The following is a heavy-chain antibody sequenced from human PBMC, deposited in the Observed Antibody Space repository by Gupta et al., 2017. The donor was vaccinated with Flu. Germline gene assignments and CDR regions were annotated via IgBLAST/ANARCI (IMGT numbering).Heavy chain of an antibody. CDR2: MKSKTDGGTT. Sequence: EVQLVESGGGLVKPGGSLRLSCAASGFTFSKAWMSWVRQAPGKGLEWVGRMKSKTDGGTTDYAAPVKGRFTISRDDSKNTLYLQMNSLKTEDTAVYYCTTEYSGSYYIRCDYWAREPWSPSPQ. D-gene: IGHD1-26*01. CDR1: GFTFSKAW. CDR3: TTEYSGSYYIRCDY. J-gene: IGHJ4*02. V-gene: IGHV3-15*01.